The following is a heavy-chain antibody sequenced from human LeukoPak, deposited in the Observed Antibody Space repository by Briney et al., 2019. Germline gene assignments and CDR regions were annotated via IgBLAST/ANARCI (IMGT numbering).Heavy chain of an antibody. CDR2: ISGSGGST. V-gene: IGHV3-23*01. D-gene: IGHD6-19*01. Sequence: PGGSLRLSCAASGFTFSTYAMSWVRQAPGKGPGWVSAISGSGGSTYFADSVKGRFTISRDNPKNTLYLQMNSLRAEDTAVYYCAKDKYSSGWHYDYWGQGTLVTVSS. J-gene: IGHJ4*02. CDR3: AKDKYSSGWHYDY. CDR1: GFTFSTYA.